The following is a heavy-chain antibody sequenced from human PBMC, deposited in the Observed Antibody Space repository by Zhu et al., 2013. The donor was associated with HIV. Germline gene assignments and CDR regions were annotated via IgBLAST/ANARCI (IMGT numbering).Heavy chain of an antibody. CDR1: GGAFSNFV. Sequence: QVHLVQSGAEVKKPGSSVKVSCKASGGAFSNFVITWVRQAPGQGLEWLGGFIPIPGTAHYSRLFQGRFTATADESTSTAYMELSNLTPDDTAVYYCARVTLIRGAFSFDPWGQGTPSPSPQ. D-gene: IGHD3-10*01. CDR3: ARVTLIRGAFSFDP. CDR2: FIPIPGTA. V-gene: IGHV1-69*11. J-gene: IGHJ5*02.